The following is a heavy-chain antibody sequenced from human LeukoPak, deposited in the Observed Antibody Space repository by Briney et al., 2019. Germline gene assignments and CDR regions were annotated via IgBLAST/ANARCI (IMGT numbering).Heavy chain of an antibody. CDR2: IYSGGRT. J-gene: IGHJ5*02. CDR3: ARVFRYWFDP. D-gene: IGHD3-10*01. CDR1: GFTVSSNY. Sequence: GGSLRLSCAAPGFTVSSNYMSWVRPAPGKGLEWGSVIYSGGRTYYADSVKGGFTNSRHNSKNTLYLQMNSLKAEDTDGDYCARVFRYWFDPWGQGTLVTVSS. V-gene: IGHV3-53*04.